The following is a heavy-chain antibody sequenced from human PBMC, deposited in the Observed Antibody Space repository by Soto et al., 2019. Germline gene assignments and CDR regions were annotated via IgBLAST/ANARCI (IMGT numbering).Heavy chain of an antibody. Sequence: EAQLVEYGGGLVTPGWYLRLSCEASGFTFSNSWRNWGLQATGKGREWVGLIKMKTEGATTHYAARVSGRFTISRDDSKKMLYLLMSSLTNEATADYYWTTLGSHYYYRNFDVWGQGTTVAVSS. J-gene: IGHJ6*02. CDR2: IKMKTEGATT. V-gene: IGHV3-15*07. CDR3: TTLGSHYYYRNFDV. CDR1: GFTFSNSW.